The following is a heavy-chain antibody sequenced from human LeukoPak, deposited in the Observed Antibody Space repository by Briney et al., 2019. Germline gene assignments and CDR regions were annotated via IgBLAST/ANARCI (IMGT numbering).Heavy chain of an antibody. CDR2: IIPILGIA. J-gene: IGHJ3*02. V-gene: IGHV1-69*04. CDR3: AISRAISSGWSGGAFDI. Sequence: SVKVSCKASGGTFSSYAISWVRQAPGQGLEWMGRIIPILGIANYAQKFQGRVTITADKSTSTAYMELSSLRSEDTAVYYCAISRAISSGWSGGAFDIWGQGTMVTVSS. CDR1: GGTFSSYA. D-gene: IGHD6-19*01.